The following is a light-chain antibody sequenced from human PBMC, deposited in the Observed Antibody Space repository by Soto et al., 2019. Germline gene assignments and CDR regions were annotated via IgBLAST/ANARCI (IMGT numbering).Light chain of an antibody. V-gene: IGKV3-20*01. J-gene: IGKJ1*01. CDR2: GAS. CDR1: QSVSSGY. Sequence: EIVLTQSPGTLSLSPMERATLSFMASQSVSSGYLAWYQQKPGQAPRLLIYGASIRAAGIPDRFSGSGSGADFTLTISRLEPEDFAVYYCQQYGSSPRTFGQGTKVDIK. CDR3: QQYGSSPRT.